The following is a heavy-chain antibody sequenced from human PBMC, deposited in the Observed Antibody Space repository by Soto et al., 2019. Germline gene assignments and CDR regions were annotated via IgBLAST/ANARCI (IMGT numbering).Heavy chain of an antibody. D-gene: IGHD1-1*01. J-gene: IGHJ4*02. CDR1: GYTFTSYG. CDR2: ISAYNGNT. CDR3: PRVQELESPYYLDY. Sequence: SVKVSCNASGYTFTSYGISWVRQAPGQGLEWMGWISAYNGNTNYAQKLQGRVTMTTDTSTSTAYMELRSLRSDDTAVYYCPRVQELESPYYLDYWGQGTLVTVSS. V-gene: IGHV1-18*01.